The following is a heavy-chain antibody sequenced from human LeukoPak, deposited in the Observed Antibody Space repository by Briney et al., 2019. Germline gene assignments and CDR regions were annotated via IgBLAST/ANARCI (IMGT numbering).Heavy chain of an antibody. CDR3: ASRRGAVAGGIDY. CDR1: GFTFSSYE. V-gene: IGHV3-21*01. J-gene: IGHJ4*02. CDR2: ISSSSSYI. Sequence: PGGSLRLSCVVSGFTFSSYEMNWVRQAPGKGLEWVSSISSSSSYIYYADSLKGRFTISRDNAKNSLYLQMNSLRAEDTAVYYCASRRGAVAGGIDYWGQGTLVTVSS. D-gene: IGHD6-19*01.